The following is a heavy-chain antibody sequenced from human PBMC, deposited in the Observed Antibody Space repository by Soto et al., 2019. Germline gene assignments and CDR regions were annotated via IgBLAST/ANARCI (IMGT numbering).Heavy chain of an antibody. D-gene: IGHD6-6*01. CDR3: ARESYSSSSKYYYGMDV. J-gene: IGHJ6*02. V-gene: IGHV3-48*02. Sequence: GGSLGLSCAASGLTFSSYSMNGVRQAPGKGLEWVSYISSSSSTIYYADSVKGRFTISRDNAKNSLYLQMNSLRDEDTAVYCCARESYSSSSKYYYGMDVWGQGTTVTVSS. CDR1: GLTFSSYS. CDR2: ISSSSSTI.